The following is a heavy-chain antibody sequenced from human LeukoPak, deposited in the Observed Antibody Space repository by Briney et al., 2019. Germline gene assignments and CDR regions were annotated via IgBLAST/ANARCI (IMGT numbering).Heavy chain of an antibody. Sequence: SETLSLTCTVSGGSISSSSYYWGWIRQPPGKGLEWIGEITYSGSIYYNPSLKSRVTISVDTSKNQFSLKLNSVTAADTAVYYCARDLMTWGQGTLVTVSS. CDR2: ITYSGSI. J-gene: IGHJ4*02. CDR3: ARDLMT. V-gene: IGHV4-39*07. CDR1: GGSISSSSYY.